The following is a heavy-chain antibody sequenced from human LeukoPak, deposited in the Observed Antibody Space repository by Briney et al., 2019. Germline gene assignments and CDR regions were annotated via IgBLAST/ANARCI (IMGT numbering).Heavy chain of an antibody. V-gene: IGHV3-23*01. D-gene: IGHD4-17*01. Sequence: GGSLRLSCAASGFTFNNYAMNWVRQAPGKGLEWVSSISGGGETTYYAGSAKGRFTISRDNSQNTLYLQMNSLRAEDTAVYYCARDYADYVGYFFFDYWGEGTLVTVSS. CDR3: ARDYADYVGYFFFDY. CDR2: ISGGGETT. J-gene: IGHJ4*02. CDR1: GFTFNNYA.